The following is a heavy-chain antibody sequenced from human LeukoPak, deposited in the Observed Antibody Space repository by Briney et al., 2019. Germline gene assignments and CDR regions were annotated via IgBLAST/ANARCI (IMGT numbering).Heavy chain of an antibody. J-gene: IGHJ4*02. CDR2: IKQDGSKK. CDR1: GFPFSSYW. V-gene: IGHV3-7*04. D-gene: IGHD5-24*01. CDR3: TRVGYIDEGIDY. Sequence: GGSLRLSCVASGFPFSSYWMTWVRQAPGKGLEWVANIKQDGSKKSYVDSVKGRFTISRDNAKNSLYLQMYSLRAEDTAIYYCTRVGYIDEGIDYWGQGTLVTVSS.